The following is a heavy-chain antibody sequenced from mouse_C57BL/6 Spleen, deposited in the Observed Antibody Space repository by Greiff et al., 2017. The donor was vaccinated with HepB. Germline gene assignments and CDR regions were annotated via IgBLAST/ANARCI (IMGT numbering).Heavy chain of an antibody. Sequence: QVQLQQSGAELARPGASVKLSCKASGYTFTSYGISWVKQRTGQGLEWIGEIYPRSGNTYYNEKFKGKATLTADKSSSTAYMQLSSLTSEDSAVYYCARAYYDYSNYAMDYWGQGTSVTVSS. CDR3: ARAYYDYSNYAMDY. D-gene: IGHD2-4*01. CDR2: IYPRSGNT. J-gene: IGHJ4*01. V-gene: IGHV1-81*01. CDR1: GYTFTSYG.